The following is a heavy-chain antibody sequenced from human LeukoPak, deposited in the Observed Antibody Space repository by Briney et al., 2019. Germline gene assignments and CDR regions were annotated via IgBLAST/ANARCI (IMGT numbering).Heavy chain of an antibody. D-gene: IGHD5-18*01. CDR3: TREKEGYNFGLDYYYYYMHV. J-gene: IGHJ6*03. CDR2: ISYDGSNK. Sequence: GGSLRLSCAASGFTFSSYGMHWVRQAPGKGLEWVAVISYDGSNKYYADSVKGRFTISRDNSKNTLYLQMNSLQTEDTAVYYCTREKEGYNFGLDYYYYYMHVWGKGTTVTVSS. CDR1: GFTFSSYG. V-gene: IGHV3-30*03.